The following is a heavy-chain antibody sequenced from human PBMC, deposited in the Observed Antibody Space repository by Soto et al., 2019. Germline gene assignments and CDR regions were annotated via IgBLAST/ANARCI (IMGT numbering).Heavy chain of an antibody. D-gene: IGHD3-9*01. J-gene: IGHJ4*02. CDR1: GFTFSSYA. CDR3: AKDPYYDILTGFPPYFDY. CDR2: ISGSGGST. Sequence: GGSLRLSCAASGFTFSSYAMSWVRQAPGKGLEWVSAISGSGGSTYYADSVKGRFTISRENSKNTLYLEMNSLRAEDTAVYYCAKDPYYDILTGFPPYFDYWGQGTLVTVSS. V-gene: IGHV3-23*01.